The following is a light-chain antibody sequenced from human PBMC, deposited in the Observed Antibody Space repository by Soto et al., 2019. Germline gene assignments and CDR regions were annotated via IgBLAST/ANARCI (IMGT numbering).Light chain of an antibody. J-gene: IGKJ1*01. CDR3: QQYYSYPRT. CDR1: QGISDS. Sequence: DIQMTQSPSAMSASLGDRVTITCRATQGISDSLAWFQQIPGKAPKLLIYAASTLQSGVPSRFSGSGSGTDFTLTISCLQSEDFATYYCQQYYSYPRTFGQGTKVDIK. V-gene: IGKV1-17*03. CDR2: AAS.